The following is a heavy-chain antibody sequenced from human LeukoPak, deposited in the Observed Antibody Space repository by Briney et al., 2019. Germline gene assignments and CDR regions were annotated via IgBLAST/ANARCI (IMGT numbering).Heavy chain of an antibody. V-gene: IGHV1-69*05. CDR3: ARGVVVPSGAFDI. CDR2: IIPIFGTA. Sequence: SVKVSCKASGGTFSSYAISWVRQAPGQGLEWMGGIIPIFGTANYAQKFQGRVTITTDESTSTAHMELSSLRSEDTAVYYCARGVVVPSGAFDIWGQGTMVTVSS. J-gene: IGHJ3*02. CDR1: GGTFSSYA. D-gene: IGHD2-2*01.